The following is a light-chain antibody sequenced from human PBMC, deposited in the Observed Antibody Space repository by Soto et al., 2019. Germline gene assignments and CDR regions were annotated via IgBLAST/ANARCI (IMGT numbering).Light chain of an antibody. CDR2: GAS. CDR3: EQDNNYPWT. J-gene: IGKJ1*01. Sequence: DIQMTQSPSTLSASVGDRVTITCRASQSIKGWLAWHQQKPGKAPKVMIYGASSWESGVPTRFSGMGSGAEFTLTISNLQPDEFETYNCEQDNNYPWTFGQGTKV. V-gene: IGKV1-5*01. CDR1: QSIKGW.